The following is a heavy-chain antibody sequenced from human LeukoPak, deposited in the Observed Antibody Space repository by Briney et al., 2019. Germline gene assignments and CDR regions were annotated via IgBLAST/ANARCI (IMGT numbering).Heavy chain of an antibody. Sequence: GGSLRLSCAVSGFTFTTYAMSWVRQAPGKGLEWVSAISGRGDNTYYADSAKGRFTSSRDNSKNTLYLQMNSLRAEDTAVYYCAKKGAAGMNFDYWGQGTLVTVSS. CDR1: GFTFTTYA. CDR3: AKKGAAGMNFDY. CDR2: ISGRGDNT. D-gene: IGHD6-13*01. J-gene: IGHJ4*02. V-gene: IGHV3-23*01.